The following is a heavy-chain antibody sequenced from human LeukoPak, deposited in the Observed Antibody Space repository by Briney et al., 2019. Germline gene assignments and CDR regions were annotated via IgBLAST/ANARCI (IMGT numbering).Heavy chain of an antibody. Sequence: GGSLRLSCAASGFTFSSCWMSWVRQAPGKGLEGVANIKQDGSEKYYVNYVKGPFNISRDNAKNTLYLQMNSLRAEDTAVDYCARSGDDYYDSSGYYYYWGQGTLVTVSS. CDR2: IKQDGSEK. CDR1: GFTFSSCW. V-gene: IGHV3-7*01. J-gene: IGHJ4*02. D-gene: IGHD3-22*01. CDR3: ARSGDDYYDSSGYYYY.